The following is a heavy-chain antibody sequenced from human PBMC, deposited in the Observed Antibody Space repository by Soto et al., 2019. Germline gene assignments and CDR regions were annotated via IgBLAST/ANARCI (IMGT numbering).Heavy chain of an antibody. CDR2: INAGNGNT. V-gene: IGHV1-3*01. Sequence: ASVKVSCKASGYTFTSYAMHWVRQAPGQRLEWMGWINAGNGNTKYSQKFQGRVTITKDTYASTAYKEPSSMRSDDTAVYFCAGEGNAYYYYYVMAVGVKGTTDTVTS. D-gene: IGHD1-1*01. CDR3: AGEGNAYYYYYVMAV. CDR1: GYTFTSYA. J-gene: IGHJ6*04.